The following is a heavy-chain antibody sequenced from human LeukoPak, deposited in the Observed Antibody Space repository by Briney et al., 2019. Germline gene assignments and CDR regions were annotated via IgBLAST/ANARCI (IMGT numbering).Heavy chain of an antibody. CDR3: ARVSYGDSGYVDY. V-gene: IGHV3-11*06. D-gene: IGHD4-17*01. Sequence: PGGSLRLSCPASGFIFSDYYMSWIRQAPGKGLEWVSYISSSSSYINYADSVKGRFTISRDNAKNSLYLQMNSLRAEDTAVYYCARVSYGDSGYVDYWGQGTLVTVSS. J-gene: IGHJ4*02. CDR1: GFIFSDYY. CDR2: ISSSSSYI.